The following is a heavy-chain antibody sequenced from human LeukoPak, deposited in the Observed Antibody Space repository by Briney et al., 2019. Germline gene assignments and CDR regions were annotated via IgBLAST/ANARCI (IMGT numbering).Heavy chain of an antibody. CDR1: GFTFATYA. D-gene: IGHD1-26*01. CDR3: AKGVRVSYVANWFDP. J-gene: IGHJ5*02. V-gene: IGHV3-23*01. CDR2: ISGSADIT. Sequence: GGSLRLSCAASGFTFATYAMSWVRQPPGKGLEWVSSISGSADITYYADSVKGRFTISRDNSKNTLYLQMNSLSAENTAVYFCAKGVRVSYVANWFDPWGQGTLVTVSS.